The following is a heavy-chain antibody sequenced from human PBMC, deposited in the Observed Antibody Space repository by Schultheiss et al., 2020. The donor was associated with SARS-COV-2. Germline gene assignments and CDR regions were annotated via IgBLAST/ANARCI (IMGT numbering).Heavy chain of an antibody. D-gene: IGHD3-10*01. J-gene: IGHJ4*02. CDR1: GYSFTSYW. CDR3: ARLRFGEGQAYFDY. Sequence: GGSLRLSCKGSGYSFTSYWIGWVRQMPGKGLEWMGIIYPGDSDTRYSPSFQGQVTISADKSFSTAYLQWSSLKASDTAMYYCARLRFGEGQAYFDYWGQGTLVTVSS. CDR2: IYPGDSDT. V-gene: IGHV5-51*01.